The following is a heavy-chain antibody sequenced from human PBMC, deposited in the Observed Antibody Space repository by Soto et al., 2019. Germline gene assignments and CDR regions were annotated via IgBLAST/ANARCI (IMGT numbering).Heavy chain of an antibody. CDR2: IYYSGST. D-gene: IGHD3-3*01. CDR1: GGSISSGGYY. V-gene: IGHV4-31*02. CDR3: ARLLRFLEWSSNYGMDV. J-gene: IGHJ6*02. Sequence: SETLSLTXTVSGGSISSGGYYWSWIRQHPGKGLEWIGYIYYSGSTYYNPSLKSRVTISVDTSKNQFSLKLSSVTAADTAVYYSARLLRFLEWSSNYGMDVWGQGTTVTVS.